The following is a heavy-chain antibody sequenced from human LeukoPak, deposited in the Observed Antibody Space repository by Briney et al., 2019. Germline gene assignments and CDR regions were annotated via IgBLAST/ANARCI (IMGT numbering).Heavy chain of an antibody. Sequence: GGSLRLSCAASGFTFSSYSMNWVRQAPGKGLEWVSSISSSSSYIYYADSVKGRFTISRDNAKNSLYLQMNSLRAEDTAVYYCARDYDFWSGYLGVSAYWGQGTLVTVSS. CDR1: GFTFSSYS. CDR3: ARDYDFWSGYLGVSAY. V-gene: IGHV3-21*01. CDR2: ISSSSSYI. J-gene: IGHJ4*02. D-gene: IGHD3-3*01.